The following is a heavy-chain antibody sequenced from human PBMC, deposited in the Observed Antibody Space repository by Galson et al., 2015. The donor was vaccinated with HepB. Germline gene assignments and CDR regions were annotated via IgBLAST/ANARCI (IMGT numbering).Heavy chain of an antibody. CDR3: ARELSFRTRVDTAMVLIDYFDY. CDR2: IYSGGST. J-gene: IGHJ4*02. V-gene: IGHV3-66*01. D-gene: IGHD5-18*01. CDR1: GFTVSSNY. Sequence: SLRLSCAASGFTVSSNYMSWVRQAPGKGLEWVSVIYSGGSTYYADSVKGRFTISRDNSKNTLYLQMNSLRAEDTAVYYCARELSFRTRVDTAMVLIDYFDYWGQGTLVTVSS.